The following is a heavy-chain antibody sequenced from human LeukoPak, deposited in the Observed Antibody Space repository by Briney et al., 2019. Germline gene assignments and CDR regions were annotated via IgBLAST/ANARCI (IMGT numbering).Heavy chain of an antibody. Sequence: SETLSLTCTASGGSISSYYWSWIRQPPGQGLEWIGYIYYSGSTNYNPSLKSRVTISLDTSKNQFSLKLNSVTAADTAVYYCASQGLGYCTGGSCPWFDYWGQGTLVTVSS. J-gene: IGHJ4*01. D-gene: IGHD2-15*01. CDR3: ASQGLGYCTGGSCPWFDY. V-gene: IGHV4-59*01. CDR1: GGSISSYY. CDR2: IYYSGST.